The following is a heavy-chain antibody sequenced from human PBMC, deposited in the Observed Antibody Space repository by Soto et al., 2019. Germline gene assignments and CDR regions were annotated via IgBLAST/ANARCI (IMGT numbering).Heavy chain of an antibody. Sequence: SETLSLTCTVSGGSISSYYWSWIRQPPGKGLEWIGYIYYSGSTNYNPSLKSRVTISVDTSKNQFSLKLSSVTAADTAVYYCARHAWGTGYERFDYWGQGTLVTVSS. CDR3: ARHAWGTGYERFDY. V-gene: IGHV4-59*08. J-gene: IGHJ4*02. CDR2: IYYSGST. D-gene: IGHD5-12*01. CDR1: GGSISSYY.